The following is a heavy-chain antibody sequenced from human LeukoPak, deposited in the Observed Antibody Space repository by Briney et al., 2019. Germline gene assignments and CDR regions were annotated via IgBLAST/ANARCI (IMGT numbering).Heavy chain of an antibody. Sequence: SETLSLTCTVSGGSISSYYWSWIRRPAGKGLEWIGRIYASGSTNYNPSLKSRVTMSVDTSKNQFSLKLSSVTAADTAVYYCARVAFYTNYYGSGSYSDYWGQGTLVTVSS. V-gene: IGHV4-4*07. J-gene: IGHJ4*02. CDR2: IYASGST. D-gene: IGHD3-10*01. CDR1: GGSISSYY. CDR3: ARVAFYTNYYGSGSYSDY.